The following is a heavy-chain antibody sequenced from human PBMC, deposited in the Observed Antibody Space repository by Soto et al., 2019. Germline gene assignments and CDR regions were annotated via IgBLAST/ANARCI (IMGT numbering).Heavy chain of an antibody. V-gene: IGHV3-15*01. Sequence: PGGSLRLSCAASGFTFSNAWMSWVRQAPGKGLEWVGRIKSKTDGGTTDYAAPVKGRFTISRDDSKNTLYLQMNSLKTEDTAVYYCTTTTSRGYCSSTSRSFDYWGQGTLVTVPQ. CDR2: IKSKTDGGTT. J-gene: IGHJ4*02. CDR1: GFTFSNAW. D-gene: IGHD2-2*01. CDR3: TTTTSRGYCSSTSRSFDY.